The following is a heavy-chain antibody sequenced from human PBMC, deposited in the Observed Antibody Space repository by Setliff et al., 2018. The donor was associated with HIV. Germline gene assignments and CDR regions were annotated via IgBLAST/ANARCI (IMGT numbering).Heavy chain of an antibody. J-gene: IGHJ5*02. V-gene: IGHV4-4*09. D-gene: IGHD3-10*01. CDR2: IFSSGST. Sequence: PSETLSLPCTVSGDSISSYSWNWIRQSPGGGPEWIGFIFSSGSTKYNPSLQSRVTMSIDTSKNQFSLRLTSVTAADTAVYYCARRIDDSGSFPDKNWFDTWGQGSLVTVSS. CDR1: GDSISSYS. CDR3: ARRIDDSGSFPDKNWFDT.